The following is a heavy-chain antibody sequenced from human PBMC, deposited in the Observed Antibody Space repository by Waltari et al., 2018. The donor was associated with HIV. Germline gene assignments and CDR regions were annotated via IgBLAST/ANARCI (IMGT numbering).Heavy chain of an antibody. CDR2: IDTTGTT. V-gene: IGHV4-61*02. CDR1: GGDISSGTYY. CDR3: AREGCSGGSCYRYYYYYYGLDV. D-gene: IGHD2-15*01. J-gene: IGHJ6*02. Sequence: QVQLQESGPGLVKPSQTLSRTCTVSGGDISSGTYYWTWIRQPAGKGLEWIGRIDTTGTTNYNPSLKSRVTISVDTSNNQFSLKLTSVTVADTALYYCAREGCSGGSCYRYYYYYYGLDVWGQGTTVTVSS.